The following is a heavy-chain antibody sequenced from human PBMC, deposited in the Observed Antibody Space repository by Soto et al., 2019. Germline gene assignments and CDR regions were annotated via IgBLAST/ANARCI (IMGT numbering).Heavy chain of an antibody. CDR3: ATSQKGYNWNYFDH. D-gene: IGHD1-20*01. CDR2: VFYTGFT. V-gene: IGHV4-39*01. CDR1: GGASSGRYSY. J-gene: IGHJ4*02. Sequence: SDTLALTCAVSGGASSGRYSYWGWLRQSPGKGPEWIGSVFYTGFTSYNPSLESRVSVSVDTSKNQFSLKVSGVSAADTAVYYCATSQKGYNWNYFDHWGQGALVTVSS.